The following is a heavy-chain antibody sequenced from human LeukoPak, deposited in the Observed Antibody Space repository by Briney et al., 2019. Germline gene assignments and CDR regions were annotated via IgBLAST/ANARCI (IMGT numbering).Heavy chain of an antibody. J-gene: IGHJ6*02. CDR3: AKDIACSSTSCYYYYGMDV. V-gene: IGHV3-9*01. CDR1: GFTFDDYA. CDR2: ISWNSGSI. D-gene: IGHD2-2*01. Sequence: GGSLTLSCAASGFTFDDYAMHWVRQAPGKGLEWVSGISWNSGSIVYADSVKGRFTISRDNAKNSLYLQMNSLRAEDTALYYCAKDIACSSTSCYYYYGMDVWGQGTTVTVSS.